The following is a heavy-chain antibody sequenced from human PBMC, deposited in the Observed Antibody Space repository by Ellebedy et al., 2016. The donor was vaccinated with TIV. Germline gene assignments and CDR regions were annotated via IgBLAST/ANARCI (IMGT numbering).Heavy chain of an antibody. CDR3: ATDGSYGDFRSPAHAFEH. V-gene: IGHV3-7*01. CDR2: INQDGRER. J-gene: IGHJ3*01. Sequence: GGSLRLSCAASGFSFRSYWMSWVRQAPGKGLEWVANINQDGRERYYVDSVQGRFTISRDNAKNSLYLQMNSLRAEDTAVYYCATDGSYGDFRSPAHAFEHWGQGTMVSVSS. CDR1: GFSFRSYW. D-gene: IGHD4-17*01.